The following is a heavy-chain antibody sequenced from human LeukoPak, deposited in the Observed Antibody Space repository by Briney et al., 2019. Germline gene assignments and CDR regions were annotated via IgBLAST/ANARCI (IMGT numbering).Heavy chain of an antibody. Sequence: PGRSLRLSCAVSGFTFNNCAMHWVRQAPGKGLEWVAIISYDGSNKYYSDSVKGRFTISRDNSKNTLYLQMNSLRAEDTALYYCAKDYLGFGELEIDYWGQGTLVTVSS. J-gene: IGHJ4*02. CDR2: ISYDGSNK. V-gene: IGHV3-30*18. CDR3: AKDYLGFGELEIDY. CDR1: GFTFNNCA. D-gene: IGHD3-10*01.